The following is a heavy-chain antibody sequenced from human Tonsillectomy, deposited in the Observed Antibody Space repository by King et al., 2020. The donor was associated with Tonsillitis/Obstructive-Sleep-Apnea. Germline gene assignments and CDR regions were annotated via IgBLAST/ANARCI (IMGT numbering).Heavy chain of an antibody. V-gene: IGHV3-23*04. J-gene: IGHJ4*02. CDR1: GFTFSSYA. D-gene: IGHD3-10*01. CDR3: AKDQYYYGSGSYSDY. CDR2: ISVSGGST. Sequence: VQLVESGGGLVQPGGSLRLSCAASGFTFSSYAMSWVRQTPGKGLEWVSGISVSGGSTHYADSVKGRFTISRDNSKNTLYLQMNSLRADYTAVYYCAKDQYYYGSGSYSDYWGQGTLVTVSS.